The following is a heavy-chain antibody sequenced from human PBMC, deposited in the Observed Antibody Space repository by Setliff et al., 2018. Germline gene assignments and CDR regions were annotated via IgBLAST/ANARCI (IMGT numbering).Heavy chain of an antibody. CDR3: ARGRAGHSGH. CDR2: IYYSGDT. D-gene: IGHD6-19*01. CDR1: GGSMITNDYF. Sequence: SETLSLTCTVSGGSMITNDYFWGWIRQPPGTGLEWIGSIYYSGDTYYNPSLKSRATVSVDTSTSQFSLRLTSVTAADSAVYYCARGRAGHSGHWGQGTLVTVSS. V-gene: IGHV4-39*07. J-gene: IGHJ4*02.